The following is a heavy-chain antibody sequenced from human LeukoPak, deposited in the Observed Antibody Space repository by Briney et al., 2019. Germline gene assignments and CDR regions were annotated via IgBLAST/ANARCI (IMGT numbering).Heavy chain of an antibody. J-gene: IGHJ4*02. CDR2: ISYDGSKK. CDR3: ARDFSYSPNALDY. Sequence: GRSLILSCTGSGFTFSNYAMHWVRQAPGKGLEWVAVISYDGSKKYYADSVKGRFTISRDNSKNTLYLQMNSLRAEDTAVYYCARDFSYSPNALDYWGQGTLVTVSS. CDR1: GFTFSNYA. D-gene: IGHD5-18*01. V-gene: IGHV3-30-3*01.